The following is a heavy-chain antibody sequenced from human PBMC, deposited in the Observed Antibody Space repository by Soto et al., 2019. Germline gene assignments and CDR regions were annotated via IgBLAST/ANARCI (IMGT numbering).Heavy chain of an antibody. Sequence: QVQLVESGGGVVQPGRSLRLSCAASGFTFSSYAMHWVRQAPGKGLEWVAVISYDGSNKYYADSVKGRFTISRDNSKNTLYLQMNSLRAEDTAVYYCASAYDQYYYCYGTDVWGQGTTVTVSS. V-gene: IGHV3-30-3*01. CDR1: GFTFSSYA. J-gene: IGHJ6*02. CDR3: ASAYDQYYYCYGTDV. D-gene: IGHD3-3*01. CDR2: ISYDGSNK.